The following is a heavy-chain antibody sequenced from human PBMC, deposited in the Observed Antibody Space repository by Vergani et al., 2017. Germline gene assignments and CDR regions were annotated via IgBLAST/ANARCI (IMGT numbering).Heavy chain of an antibody. Sequence: EVDLVESGGGLAQPGGSLRLSCEASGITFWKFGMHWVRQGPGKGLEWVSGISWNSGAVDYADSVKGRFTISRDNAKNSVFLQINGLRAEDTAVYYCARGGVVGSTGRTFEFWGQGTTVTVSS. D-gene: IGHD1-26*01. CDR2: ISWNSGAV. CDR3: ARGGVVGSTGRTFEF. V-gene: IGHV3-9*01. CDR1: GITFWKFG. J-gene: IGHJ3*01.